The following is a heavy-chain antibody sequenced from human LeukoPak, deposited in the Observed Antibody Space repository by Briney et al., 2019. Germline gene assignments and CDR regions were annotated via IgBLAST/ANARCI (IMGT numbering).Heavy chain of an antibody. J-gene: IGHJ4*02. CDR3: ARRGSSSWYFDY. D-gene: IGHD6-13*01. CDR2: IYYSGST. CDR1: GGSISSYY. Sequence: SETLSLTCTVSGGSISSYYWSWIRQPPGKGLEWIEYIYYSGSTNYNPSLKSRVTISVDTSKNQFSLKLSSVTAADTAVYYCARRGSSSWYFDYWGQGTLVTVSS. V-gene: IGHV4-59*08.